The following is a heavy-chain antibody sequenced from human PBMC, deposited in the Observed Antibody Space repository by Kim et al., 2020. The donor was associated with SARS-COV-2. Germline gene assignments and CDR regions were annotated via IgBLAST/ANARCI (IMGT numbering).Heavy chain of an antibody. D-gene: IGHD1-26*01. CDR2: IHSDGRVT. CDR3: ARDLLYSGSHETAK. J-gene: IGHJ4*02. Sequence: GGSLRLSCTASGFTFSAYWMYWVRQAPEKGLVWVSRIHSDGRVTSYADAVKGRFTTSRDNAKNTLYLQMNSLRADDTAVYYCARDLLYSGSHETAKWGQGTLVSVSP. CDR1: GFTFSAYW. V-gene: IGHV3-74*01.